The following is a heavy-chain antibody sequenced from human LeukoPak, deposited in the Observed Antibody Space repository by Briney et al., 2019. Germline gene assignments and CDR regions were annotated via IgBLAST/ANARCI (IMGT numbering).Heavy chain of an antibody. V-gene: IGHV3-21*01. CDR1: GFTFSNYS. CDR3: ARGIPAVDW. D-gene: IGHD6-25*01. CDR2: ISSRSSYI. J-gene: IGHJ4*02. Sequence: GGSLRLSCAASGFTFSNYSMNWVRQAPGKGLEWVSSISSRSSYIYYADSVKGRFTISRDKVKNSLNLQMNSLRAEDTAIYCCARGIPAVDWWGQGTLVTVSS.